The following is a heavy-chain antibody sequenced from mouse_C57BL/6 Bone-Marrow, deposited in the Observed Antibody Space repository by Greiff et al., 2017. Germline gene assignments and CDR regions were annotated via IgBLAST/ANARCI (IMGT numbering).Heavy chain of an antibody. D-gene: IGHD1-1*01. J-gene: IGHJ4*01. Sequence: QVQLKQPGAELVRPGSSVKLSCKASGYTFTSYWMDWVKQRPGQGLEWIGNIYPSDSETHYNQKFKDKATLTVDKSSSTAYMQLSSLTSEDSAVYYCARRTVVATGYYAMDYWGQGTSVTVSS. CDR2: IYPSDSET. CDR1: GYTFTSYW. CDR3: ARRTVVATGYYAMDY. V-gene: IGHV1-61*01.